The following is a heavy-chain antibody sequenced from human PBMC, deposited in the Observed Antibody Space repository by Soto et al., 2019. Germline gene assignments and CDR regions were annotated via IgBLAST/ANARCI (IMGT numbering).Heavy chain of an antibody. CDR1: GYTFTGYY. V-gene: IGHV1-2*04. D-gene: IGHD5-18*01. CDR3: ARGHGYSYGQPYYDYYGMDV. CDR2: INPNSGGT. Sequence: ASVKVSCKASGYTFTGYYMHWVRQAPGQGLEWMGWINPNSGGTNYAQKFQGWVTMTRDTSISTAYMELSRLRSDDTAVYYCARGHGYSYGQPYYDYYGMDVWGQGTTVTVSS. J-gene: IGHJ6*02.